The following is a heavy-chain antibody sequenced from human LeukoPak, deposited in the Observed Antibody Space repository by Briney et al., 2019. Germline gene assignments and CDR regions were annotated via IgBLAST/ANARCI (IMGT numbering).Heavy chain of an antibody. CDR2: IYTTGIT. Sequence: SETLSLTCTVAGRSLSTYLWSCIRQPAGKGLEWIGRIYTTGITNCNPSLESRVTMSVDTSKNQFSLRLNSLTAADSAVYFCARNALRGYIYGFEYWGQGTLVTVSS. V-gene: IGHV4-4*07. CDR3: ARNALRGYIYGFEY. J-gene: IGHJ4*02. D-gene: IGHD5-18*01. CDR1: GRSLSTYL.